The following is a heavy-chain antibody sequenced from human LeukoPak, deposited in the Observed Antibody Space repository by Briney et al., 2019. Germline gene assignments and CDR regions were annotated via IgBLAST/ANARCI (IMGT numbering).Heavy chain of an antibody. J-gene: IGHJ3*02. CDR1: GFTFDDYA. CDR2: ISWNSGSI. V-gene: IGHV3-9*01. Sequence: PGRSLRLSCAASGFTFDDYAMHWVRQAPGKGLEWVSGISWNSGSIVYADSVKGRFTISRDNAKNSLYVQMNSLRAEDTALYYCAKGVRITMVRGASDIWGQGTMVTVSS. CDR3: AKGVRITMVRGASDI. D-gene: IGHD3-10*01.